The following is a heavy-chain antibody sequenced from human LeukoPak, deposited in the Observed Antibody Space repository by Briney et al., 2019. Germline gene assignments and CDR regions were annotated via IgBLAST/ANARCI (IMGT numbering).Heavy chain of an antibody. CDR1: GFIFSSYA. CDR3: AKLKAPAGLDY. CDR2: ISGSGGST. Sequence: GGSLRLSCAASGFIFSSYAMSWVRQAPGKGLEWVSAISGSGGSTYYADSVKGRFTISRDNSKNTLYLQMNSLTAEDTAVYYCAKLKAPAGLDYWGQGTLVTVSS. J-gene: IGHJ4*02. V-gene: IGHV3-23*01.